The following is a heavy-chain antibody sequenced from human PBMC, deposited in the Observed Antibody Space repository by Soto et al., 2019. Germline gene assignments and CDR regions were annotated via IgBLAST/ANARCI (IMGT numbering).Heavy chain of an antibody. CDR3: ARSIPGTTSFDS. CDR1: GFTFSDYY. CDR2: SRDKGNSYST. Sequence: EVHLVESGGGLVQPGGSLRLSCAGSGFTFSDYYIDWVRQAPGKGLEWVGRSRDKGNSYSTAYAASVKGRFTVSRDTSMNSLYLQMNSLKADDTALYYCARSIPGTTSFDSWGQGTPVTFSS. D-gene: IGHD1-7*01. V-gene: IGHV3-72*01. J-gene: IGHJ4*02.